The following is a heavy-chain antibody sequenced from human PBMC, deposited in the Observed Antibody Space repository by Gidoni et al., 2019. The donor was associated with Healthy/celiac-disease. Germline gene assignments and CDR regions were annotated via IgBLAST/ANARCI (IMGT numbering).Heavy chain of an antibody. CDR2: IIPILGIA. CDR3: ARVTYSGYDSMNYFDY. J-gene: IGHJ4*02. Sequence: QVQLVQSGAEVKKPGSSVKVSCKASGGTFSSYAISWVRQAPGQGLEWMGRIIPILGIANYAQKFQGRVTITADKSTSTAYMELSSLRSEDTAVYYCARVTYSGYDSMNYFDYWGQGTLVTVSS. D-gene: IGHD5-12*01. V-gene: IGHV1-69*04. CDR1: GGTFSSYA.